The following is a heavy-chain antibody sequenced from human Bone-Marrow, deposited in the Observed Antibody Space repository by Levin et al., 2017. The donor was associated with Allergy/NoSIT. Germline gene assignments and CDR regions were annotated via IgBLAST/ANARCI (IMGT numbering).Heavy chain of an antibody. Sequence: SETLSLTCSVSGGSFINYFWNWIRQPPGKGLEWIGEINHLGTTNYNPSLNTRFTVPVDTSKNQSSLNLTSVTAADTAMDYCARSCTGYSYGTLDDWGQGILVTVSS. D-gene: IGHD5-18*01. J-gene: IGHJ4*02. CDR2: INHLGTT. CDR3: ARSCTGYSYGTLDD. CDR1: GGSFINYF. V-gene: IGHV4-34*01.